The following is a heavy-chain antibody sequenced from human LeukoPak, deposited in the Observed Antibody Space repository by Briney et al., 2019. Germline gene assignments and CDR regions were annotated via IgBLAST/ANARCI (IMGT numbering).Heavy chain of an antibody. V-gene: IGHV1-2*06. Sequence: GASVKVSCKASGYTFTGYYMHWVRQAPGQGLGWMGRINPNSGGTNYAQKFQGRVTMTRDTSTSTAYMELSRLRSDDTAVYYCARDDYSNGIWWSQGTLVTVSS. CDR2: INPNSGGT. D-gene: IGHD4-11*01. CDR3: ARDDYSNGIW. CDR1: GYTFTGYY. J-gene: IGHJ4*02.